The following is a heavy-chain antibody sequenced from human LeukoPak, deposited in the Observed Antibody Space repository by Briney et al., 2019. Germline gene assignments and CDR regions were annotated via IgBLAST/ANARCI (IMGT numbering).Heavy chain of an antibody. D-gene: IGHD3-9*01. CDR3: ARDLDVYDILTGGYGMDV. CDR1: GYTFTSYA. V-gene: IGHV7-4-1*02. J-gene: IGHJ6*02. CDR2: INTNTVNP. Sequence: GASVKVSCKASGYTFTSYAMNWVRQAPGQGLEWMGWINTNTVNPTYAQGFTGRFVFSLDTSVSTAYLQISSLKAEDTAVYYCARDLDVYDILTGGYGMDVWGQGTTVTVSS.